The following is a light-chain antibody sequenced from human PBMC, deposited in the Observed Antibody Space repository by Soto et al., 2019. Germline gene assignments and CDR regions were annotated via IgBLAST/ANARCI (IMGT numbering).Light chain of an antibody. CDR3: YSYEGGRV. CDR2: EVN. V-gene: IGLV2-23*02. CDR1: ISNVGSYNL. J-gene: IGLJ3*02. Sequence: QSVLTQPASVSGSPGQSITISCTGTISNVGSYNLVSWYQQHPGKAPKLIIYEVNKRPSGVSNRFSGSKSGNTASLTISGLQTEGEADYYCYSYEGGRVFGGGTKVTVL.